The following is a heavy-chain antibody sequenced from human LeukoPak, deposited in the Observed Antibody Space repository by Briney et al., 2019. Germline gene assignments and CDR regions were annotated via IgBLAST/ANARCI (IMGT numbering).Heavy chain of an antibody. D-gene: IGHD6-13*01. V-gene: IGHV3-7*01. CDR1: GFTFSSIW. CDR2: IKEDGSEK. Sequence: GGSLRLSCAASGFTFSSIWMSWVRQAPGKGLEWVANIKEDGSEKYYVDSVKGRFTISRDNAKNTLYLQMNSLRAEDTAVYYCARENIAAAGPNPNFDYWGQGTLVTVSS. J-gene: IGHJ4*02. CDR3: ARENIAAAGPNPNFDY.